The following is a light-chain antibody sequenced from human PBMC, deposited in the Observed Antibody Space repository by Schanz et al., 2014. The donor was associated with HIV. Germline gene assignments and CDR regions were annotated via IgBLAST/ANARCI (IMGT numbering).Light chain of an antibody. CDR1: QSVSRN. J-gene: IGKJ1*01. CDR3: QQYGNSPRT. V-gene: IGKV3-20*01. Sequence: EIVLTQSPATLSVSPGERVTLSCRASQSVSRNLAWYQQKPGQAPRLLIYGASIRATGIPDRFSGSGSGTDFTLTISRLEPEDFAVYYCQQYGNSPRTFGQGTKVEI. CDR2: GAS.